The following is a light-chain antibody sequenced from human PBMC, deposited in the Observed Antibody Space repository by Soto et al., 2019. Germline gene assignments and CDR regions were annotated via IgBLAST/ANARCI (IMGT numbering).Light chain of an antibody. J-gene: IGKJ1*01. V-gene: IGKV3-20*01. CDR3: QQYGSSGT. CDR1: QSVSNNY. Sequence: EIVMTQSPATLSVSPGERATLSCRASQSVSNNYLAWYQQKPGQAPRLLIYGASNRATGIPDRFSGSGSGTDFTLTISRLELEDFAVYYCQQYGSSGTFGQGTKVDIK. CDR2: GAS.